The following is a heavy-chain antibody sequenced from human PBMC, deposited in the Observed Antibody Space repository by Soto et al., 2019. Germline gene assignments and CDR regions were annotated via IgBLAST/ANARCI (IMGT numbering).Heavy chain of an antibody. D-gene: IGHD6-13*01. V-gene: IGHV4-59*01. J-gene: IGHJ5*02. CDR2: IYYSGST. CDR1: GGSISSYY. CDR3: AGDYGAAAGVGWFDP. Sequence: SETLSLTCTVSGGSISSYYWSWIRQPPGKGLEWIGYIYYSGSTNYNPSLKSRVTISVDTSKNQFSLKLSSVTAADTAVYYCAGDYGAAAGVGWFDPWGQGTLVTVSS.